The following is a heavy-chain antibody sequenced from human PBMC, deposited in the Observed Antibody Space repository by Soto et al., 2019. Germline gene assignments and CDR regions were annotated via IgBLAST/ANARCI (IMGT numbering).Heavy chain of an antibody. D-gene: IGHD1-1*01. CDR1: GGSISSGGYS. J-gene: IGHJ3*02. V-gene: IGHV4-30-2*01. Sequence: PSETLSLTCAVSGGSISSGGYSWSWIRQPPGKGLEWIGYIYHSGSTYYNPSLKSRVTISVDTSKNQFSLRLSSVTAADTAVYYCARVERGTVTTVVDAFDIRAPRTMVTVSS. CDR3: ARVERGTVTTVVDAFDI. CDR2: IYHSGST.